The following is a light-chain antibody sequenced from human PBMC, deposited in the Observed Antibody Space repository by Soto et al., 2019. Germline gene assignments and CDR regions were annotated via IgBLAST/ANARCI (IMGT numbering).Light chain of an antibody. Sequence: QSVLTQPPSVSGAPGQRVTISCTGRNSNIGAGYDVHWYLQLPGTAPKLLVYTNNNRPSGVPDRFSGSKSGTSASLAITRLQAEDEADYYCQSYDSRLSAYVFGTGTKVTVL. J-gene: IGLJ1*01. CDR2: TNN. V-gene: IGLV1-40*01. CDR3: QSYDSRLSAYV. CDR1: NSNIGAGYD.